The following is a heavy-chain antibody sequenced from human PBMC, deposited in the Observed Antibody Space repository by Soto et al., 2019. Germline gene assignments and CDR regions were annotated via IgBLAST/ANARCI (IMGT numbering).Heavy chain of an antibody. CDR2: ISWNSGSI. D-gene: IGHD5-18*01. Sequence: EVQLVESGGGLVQPGRSLRLSCAASGFTFDDYAMHWVRQAPGKGLAWVSGISWNSGSIGYADSVKGRFTISRDNAKNSLYLQMNSLRAEDTALYYCAKGDTAMVTDYYYGMDVWGQGTTVTVSS. J-gene: IGHJ6*02. CDR1: GFTFDDYA. CDR3: AKGDTAMVTDYYYGMDV. V-gene: IGHV3-9*01.